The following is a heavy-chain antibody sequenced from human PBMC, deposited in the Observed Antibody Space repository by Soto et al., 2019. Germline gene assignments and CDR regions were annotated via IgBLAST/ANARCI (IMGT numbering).Heavy chain of an antibody. D-gene: IGHD3-10*02. V-gene: IGHV2-5*01. CDR1: GFSLSASGAS. CDR3: VHRLDVPGLAFDP. CDR2: IYWNDDK. Sequence: SGPTLVNPTHTLRLTCAFSGFSLSASGASVGWILQPPGKALEWLAHIYWNDDKRYSPSLRSRLTISQDTSKNQVVLTFTNMDPADTGTYYCVHRLDVPGLAFDPLGQGTLVTVSS. J-gene: IGHJ5*02.